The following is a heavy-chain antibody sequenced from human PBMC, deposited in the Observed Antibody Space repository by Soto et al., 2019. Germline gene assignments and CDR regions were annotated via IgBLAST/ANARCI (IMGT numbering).Heavy chain of an antibody. CDR3: ARHHDS. Sequence: QVQLQESGPGLVKPSETLSLTCTVSGGSISSYYWSWIRQPPGKGLEWIGYINYRGSTHYNPALESRVTISVATSKNQFSLKLSSVTAADTAVYYCARHHDSWGQGTLVTVSS. CDR2: INYRGST. J-gene: IGHJ4*02. CDR1: GGSISSYY. V-gene: IGHV4-59*08.